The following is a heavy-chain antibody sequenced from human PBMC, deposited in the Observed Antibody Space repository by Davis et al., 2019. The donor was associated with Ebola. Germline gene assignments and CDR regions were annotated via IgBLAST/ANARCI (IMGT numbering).Heavy chain of an antibody. J-gene: IGHJ4*02. V-gene: IGHV3-30*02. CDR3: AQDVVGATTLGY. D-gene: IGHD1-26*01. CDR1: GGSFTDYF. Sequence: PSETLSLTCAVYGGSFTDYFWSWVRQAPGKGLEWVALTSSHGNDAYYADSVRGRFTISRDNSKNTLYLEMNSLRPEDTAVYYCAQDVVGATTLGYWGQGTLVTVAS. CDR2: TSSHGNDA.